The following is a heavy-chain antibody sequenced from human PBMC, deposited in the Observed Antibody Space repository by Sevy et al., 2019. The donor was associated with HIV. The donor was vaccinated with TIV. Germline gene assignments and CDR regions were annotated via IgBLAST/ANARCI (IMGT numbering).Heavy chain of an antibody. CDR3: ARDGPMRFGELIVGFDP. CDR1: GGSISSGGYY. Sequence: SETLSLTCTVSGGSISSGGYYWSWIRQHPGKGLEWIGYIYYSGSTYYNPSLKSRVTISVDTSKNQFSLKLSSVTAADTAVYYCARDGPMRFGELIVGFDPWGQGTLVTVSS. CDR2: IYYSGST. J-gene: IGHJ5*02. V-gene: IGHV4-31*03. D-gene: IGHD3-10*01.